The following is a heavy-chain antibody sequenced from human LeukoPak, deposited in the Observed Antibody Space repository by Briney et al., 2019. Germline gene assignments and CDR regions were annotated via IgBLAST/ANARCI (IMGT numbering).Heavy chain of an antibody. CDR1: GGSISSYY. CDR2: IYYSGSA. Sequence: SETLSLTCTVSGGSISSYYWSWIRQPPGKGLDWIGYIYYSGSASYNPSLKSRITISVDTSKNQFSLKLSSVTAADSAVYYCARHSTPGKFDDYWGQGTLVTVSS. J-gene: IGHJ4*02. V-gene: IGHV4-59*08. D-gene: IGHD3-10*01. CDR3: ARHSTPGKFDDY.